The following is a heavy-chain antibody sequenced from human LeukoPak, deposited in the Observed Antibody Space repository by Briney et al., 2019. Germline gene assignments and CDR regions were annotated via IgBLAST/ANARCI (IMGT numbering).Heavy chain of an antibody. CDR2: INSDGSST. J-gene: IGHJ6*03. CDR1: GFTFSSYW. CDR3: VRDPSITIFGVVPRYMDV. Sequence: GGSLRLSCAASGFTFSSYWMHWVRQAPGKGLVWVSRINSDGSSTSYADSVKGRFTISRDNAKNTLYLQMNSLRAEDTAVYYCVRDPSITIFGVVPRYMDVWGKGTTVTVSS. D-gene: IGHD3-3*01. V-gene: IGHV3-74*01.